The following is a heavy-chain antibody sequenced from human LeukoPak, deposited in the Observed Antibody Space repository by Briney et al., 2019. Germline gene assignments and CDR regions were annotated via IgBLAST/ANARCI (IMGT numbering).Heavy chain of an antibody. CDR2: IYSGGST. V-gene: IGHV3-53*01. D-gene: IGHD4-17*01. CDR1: GFTVSSNY. J-gene: IGHJ4*02. Sequence: GGSLRLSCAASGFTVSSNYMSWVRQAPGKGLEWVSVIYSGGSTYYADSVKGRFTISRDNSKNTLYLQMNSLRAEDTAMCYCARAEDGDYYFDYWGQGTLVTVSS. CDR3: ARAEDGDYYFDY.